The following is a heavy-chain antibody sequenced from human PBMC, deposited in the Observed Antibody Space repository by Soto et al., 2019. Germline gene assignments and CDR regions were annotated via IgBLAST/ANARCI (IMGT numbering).Heavy chain of an antibody. CDR3: ARYGSGSNLRDPFDH. V-gene: IGHV3-48*02. CDR1: GFSFSDYS. Sequence: EVQLEESGGGLVQPGGSLRLSCVASGFSFSDYSMNWVRQAPGKGLEWVSYISRSSSDIYYVDSVKGRFTISRDNDKNSLHLQMNSLRDDDTAMYYCARYGSGSNLRDPFDHWGQGTLVTVSS. J-gene: IGHJ4*02. CDR2: ISRSSSDI. D-gene: IGHD3-10*01.